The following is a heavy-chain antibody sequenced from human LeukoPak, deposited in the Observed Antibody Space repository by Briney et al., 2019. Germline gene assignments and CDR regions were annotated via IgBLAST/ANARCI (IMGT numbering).Heavy chain of an antibody. D-gene: IGHD2-2*01. CDR2: ISSSSSTI. Sequence: GGSLRLSCAASGFTFSSYSMNWVRQAPGKGLEWVSYISSSSSTIYYADSVKGRFTISRDNAKNSLYLQMNSLRAEDTAVYYCASRGHCSSTSCFHPFDYWGQGTLVTVSS. J-gene: IGHJ4*02. CDR3: ASRGHCSSTSCFHPFDY. V-gene: IGHV3-48*01. CDR1: GFTFSSYS.